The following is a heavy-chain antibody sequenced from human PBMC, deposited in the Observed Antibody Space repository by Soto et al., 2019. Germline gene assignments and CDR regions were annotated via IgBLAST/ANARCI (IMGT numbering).Heavy chain of an antibody. J-gene: IGHJ4*02. CDR2: INHSGST. D-gene: IGHD3-22*01. CDR1: GGSVSGYY. CDR3: ASRSVSGYKRLDY. Sequence: PSETLSLACAVYGGSVSGYYWSWIRQPPGKGLEWIGEINHSGSTNYNPSLKSRVTISVDTSKNQFSLKLSSVTAADTAVYYCASRSVSGYKRLDYWGQGTLVTVSS. V-gene: IGHV4-34*01.